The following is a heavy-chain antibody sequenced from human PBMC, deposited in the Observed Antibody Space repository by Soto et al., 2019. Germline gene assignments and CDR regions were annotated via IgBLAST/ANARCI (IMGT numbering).Heavy chain of an antibody. J-gene: IGHJ4*02. CDR2: ISYDGGNE. CDR3: AKDKYSGTYPTDFDY. D-gene: IGHD1-26*01. CDR1: GFTFSSYG. Sequence: VGSLRLSCAGSGFTFSSYGIHWVRQAPGKGLEWVALISYDGGNEKYTESVKDRFTISRDDSHNVAYLQMSSLRTEDTAMYYCAKDKYSGTYPTDFDYLGQGRLVTVSS. V-gene: IGHV3-30*18.